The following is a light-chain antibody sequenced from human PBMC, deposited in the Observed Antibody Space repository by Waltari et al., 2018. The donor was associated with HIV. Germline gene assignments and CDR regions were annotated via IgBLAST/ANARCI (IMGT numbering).Light chain of an antibody. CDR2: GAS. J-gene: IGKJ1*01. CDR3: QQYKTWPLT. CDR1: QNVFSD. Sequence: ETVMTQSTGTLSVSPGGRATLSCRASQNVFSDLAWYHQKPGQPPRLLIFGASKRATGVPARFSGSGSGTEFTLTITSLQTEDYGLYHCQQYKTWPLTFGQGTRVEIK. V-gene: IGKV3-15*01.